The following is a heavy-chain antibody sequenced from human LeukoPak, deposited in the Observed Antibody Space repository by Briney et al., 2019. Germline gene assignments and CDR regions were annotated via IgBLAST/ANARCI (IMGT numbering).Heavy chain of an antibody. CDR3: ARDEQGGFDY. CDR2: ISYHGNNK. J-gene: IGHJ4*02. Sequence: GGSLRLSCAASGFTFSSYAMHWVRQAPGKGLEWVAVISYHGNNKFYADSVKGRFTISRDNSKNTLYLQMNSLRVEDTAVYYCARDEQGGFDYWGQGTLVTVSS. D-gene: IGHD3-16*01. V-gene: IGHV3-30-3*01. CDR1: GFTFSSYA.